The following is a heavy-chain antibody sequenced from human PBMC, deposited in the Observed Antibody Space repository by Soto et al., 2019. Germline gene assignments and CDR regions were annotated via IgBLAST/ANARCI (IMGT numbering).Heavy chain of an antibody. D-gene: IGHD3-10*01. Sequence: QVQMVQSGAEVKKPGSSVKVSCKASGDTFSFYTINWVRQAPGLGLEWMGRVNPILSMSNYAQKFQGRVTITADKSTSTAYMELRSLRSEDTAFYYCATSYGSGYRAFDYWGQCALVTVSS. J-gene: IGHJ4*02. CDR3: ATSYGSGYRAFDY. CDR1: GDTFSFYT. V-gene: IGHV1-69*02. CDR2: VNPILSMS.